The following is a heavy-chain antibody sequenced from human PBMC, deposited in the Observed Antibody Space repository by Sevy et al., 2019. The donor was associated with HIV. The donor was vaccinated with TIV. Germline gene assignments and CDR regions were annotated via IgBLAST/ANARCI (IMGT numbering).Heavy chain of an antibody. Sequence: GGSLRLSCAASGFTLSSSGMTWVRQAPGKGLEWVSSITPNGGYTYYADSVKGRFAISRDNPQSTLYLLMNSLRVEDTAVYCCAKRGGYGGSYFDHWGRGALVTVSS. J-gene: IGHJ4*02. D-gene: IGHD4-17*01. CDR1: GFTLSSSG. CDR2: ITPNGGYT. CDR3: AKRGGYGGSYFDH. V-gene: IGHV3-23*01.